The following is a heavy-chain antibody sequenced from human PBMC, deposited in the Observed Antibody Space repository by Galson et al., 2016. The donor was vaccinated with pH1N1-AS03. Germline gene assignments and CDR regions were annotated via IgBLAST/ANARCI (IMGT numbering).Heavy chain of an antibody. Sequence: SVKVSCKASGYTFTSYAMHWVRQAPGQRLEWMGWINAGNGNTKYSQKFQGRVTITRDTSASTAYMELSSLRSEDMAVYYCARDRGSGYDLFDYYYGMDVWGQGTTVTVSS. CDR3: ARDRGSGYDLFDYYYGMDV. J-gene: IGHJ6*02. CDR1: GYTFTSYA. D-gene: IGHD5-12*01. V-gene: IGHV1-3*01. CDR2: INAGNGNT.